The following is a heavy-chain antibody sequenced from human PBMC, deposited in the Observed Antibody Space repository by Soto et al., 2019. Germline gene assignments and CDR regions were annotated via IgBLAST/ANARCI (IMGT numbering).Heavy chain of an antibody. J-gene: IGHJ4*02. V-gene: IGHV1-69*13. CDR1: GGTFSSYA. D-gene: IGHD6-13*01. Sequence: SVKVSCKASGGTFSSYAISWVRQAPGQGLEWMGGIIPIFGTANYAQKFQGRVTITADESTSTAYMELSSLRSEDTAVYYCARGEQLALKPFDYWGQGTLVTVSS. CDR3: ARGEQLALKPFDY. CDR2: IIPIFGTA.